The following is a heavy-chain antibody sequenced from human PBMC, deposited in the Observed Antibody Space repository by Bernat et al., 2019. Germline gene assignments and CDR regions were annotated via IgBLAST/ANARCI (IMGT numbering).Heavy chain of an antibody. CDR2: INPSGGST. D-gene: IGHD3-10*01. J-gene: IGHJ4*02. CDR1: GYTFTSYY. Sequence: QVQLVQSGAEVKKPGASVKVSCKASGYTFTSYYMHWVRQAPGQGLEWMGIINPSGGSTSYAQKFQGRVTMTRDTSTSTVYMELSSLISEDTAVYYCARGSITMVRGVIISPLDYWGQGTLVTVSS. V-gene: IGHV1-46*03. CDR3: ARGSITMVRGVIISPLDY.